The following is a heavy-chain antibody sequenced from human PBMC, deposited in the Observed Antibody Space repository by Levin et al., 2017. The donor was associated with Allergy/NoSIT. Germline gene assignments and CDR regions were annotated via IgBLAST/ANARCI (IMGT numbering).Heavy chain of an antibody. J-gene: IGHJ4*02. CDR3: AISSGWFRPTGAFDY. D-gene: IGHD6-19*01. V-gene: IGHV3-23*01. CDR1: GFTFSSYA. CDR2: INTSGGST. Sequence: PGGSLRLSCAASGFTFSSYAMSWVRQAPGKGLEWVSVINTSGGSTYYADSVKGRFTISRDNSKNTLYLQMNTLRVEDKAVYYCAISSGWFRPTGAFDYWGQGTLVTVSS.